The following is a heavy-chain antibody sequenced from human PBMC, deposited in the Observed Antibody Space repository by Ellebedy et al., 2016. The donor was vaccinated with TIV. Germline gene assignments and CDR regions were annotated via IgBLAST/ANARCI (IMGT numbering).Heavy chain of an antibody. J-gene: IGHJ4*02. Sequence: PGGSLRLSCAASGFTFRLNWMYWVRQAPGKGLMLVSRINTDGSSTGYADSVKGRFTIPRDNAKNTRYLQMSGLRAEETAVYYCAREVWNPASWGQGTLVTVSS. CDR1: GFTFRLNW. V-gene: IGHV3-74*01. CDR2: INTDGSST. CDR3: AREVWNPAS. D-gene: IGHD1-1*01.